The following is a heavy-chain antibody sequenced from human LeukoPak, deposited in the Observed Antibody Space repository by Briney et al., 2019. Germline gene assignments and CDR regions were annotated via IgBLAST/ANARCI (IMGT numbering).Heavy chain of an antibody. J-gene: IGHJ3*02. CDR3: AREIVATIGGAFDI. V-gene: IGHV1-2*02. Sequence: EASVKVSCKASGYTFSDYYLHWVRQAPGHGLEWMGWINPHSGGTHYAQKFQGRVTMTRDTSISTAYMELRSMRSDDTAVYFCAREIVATIGGAFDIWGQGTMVTVSS. CDR1: GYTFSDYY. D-gene: IGHD5-12*01. CDR2: INPHSGGT.